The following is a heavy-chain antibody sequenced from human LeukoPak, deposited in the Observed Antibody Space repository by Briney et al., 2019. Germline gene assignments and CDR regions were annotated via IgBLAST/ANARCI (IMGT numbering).Heavy chain of an antibody. J-gene: IGHJ5*02. V-gene: IGHV3-74*01. D-gene: IGHD2-2*01. CDR3: ARAITGDTVSTFDP. Sequence: QPGGSLRLSCAASGFTFSSYWMHWVRQAPGKGLVWVSRIDSDGISTSYADSVKGRFTISRDNAKNTLYLQMNGLRAEDTAVYFCARAITGDTVSTFDPWGQGTLVTVSS. CDR1: GFTFSSYW. CDR2: IDSDGIST.